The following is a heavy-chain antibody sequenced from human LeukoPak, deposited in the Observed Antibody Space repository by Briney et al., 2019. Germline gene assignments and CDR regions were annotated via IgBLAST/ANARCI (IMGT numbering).Heavy chain of an antibody. Sequence: ASVKVPCKASGYIFTTYFMHWLRQAPGQGPEWMGIINPRGGSTDYAQKFQDRITMTSDTSTSTVYMELKSLTSEDTAVYFCARVGTTGATADNWGQGTLVTVSS. CDR1: GYIFTTYF. CDR2: INPRGGST. CDR3: ARVGTTGATADN. V-gene: IGHV1-46*01. J-gene: IGHJ4*02. D-gene: IGHD4-11*01.